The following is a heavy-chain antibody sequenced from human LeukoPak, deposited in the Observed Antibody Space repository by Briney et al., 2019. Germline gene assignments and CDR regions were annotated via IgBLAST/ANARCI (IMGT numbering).Heavy chain of an antibody. V-gene: IGHV3-23*01. CDR3: SKWGDYDVLTGYYDSDF. CDR1: GFTFSNYA. J-gene: IGHJ4*02. Sequence: GASLTLSCAASGFTFSNYAMSWVRQAPGKGLEWVSAIVGSGGSTYYADSVKGRFSISRDNSKNTLFLQMNSLRVEDTALYYCSKWGDYDVLTGYYDSDFWGQGPLVTVSS. D-gene: IGHD3-9*01. CDR2: IVGSGGST.